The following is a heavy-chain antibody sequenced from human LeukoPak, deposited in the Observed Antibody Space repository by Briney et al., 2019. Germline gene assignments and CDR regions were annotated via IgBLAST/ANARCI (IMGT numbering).Heavy chain of an antibody. CDR1: GYTFTSYY. J-gene: IGHJ4*02. V-gene: IGHV1-46*01. D-gene: IGHD5-24*01. CDR3: ARDLGTRDGYNPPNLFDN. CDR2: INPTGGGST. Sequence: GASVKVSCKASGYTFTSYYMHWVRQAPGQGLEWMGVINPTGGGSTSYAQKFQGRITMTRDMSTSTAYMELSSLRSDDTAVYYCARDLGTRDGYNPPNLFDNWGQGTLVTVSS.